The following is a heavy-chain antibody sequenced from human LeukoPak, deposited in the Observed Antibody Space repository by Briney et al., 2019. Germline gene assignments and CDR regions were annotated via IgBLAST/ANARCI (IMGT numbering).Heavy chain of an antibody. CDR3: ARDTSTNWFDP. D-gene: IGHD1-26*01. CDR2: IYYSGST. CDR1: GGSISSSSYY. J-gene: IGHJ5*02. Sequence: SETLSLTCTVSGGSISSSSYYWGWIRQPPGKGLEWIGSIYYSGSTYYNPSLKSRVTMSVDTSKNQFSLKLSSVTAADTAVYYCARDTSTNWFDPWGQGTLVTVSS. V-gene: IGHV4-39*07.